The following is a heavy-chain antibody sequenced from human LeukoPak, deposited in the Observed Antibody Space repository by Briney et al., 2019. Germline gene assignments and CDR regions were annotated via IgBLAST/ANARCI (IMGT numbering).Heavy chain of an antibody. J-gene: IGHJ6*03. V-gene: IGHV4-4*07. D-gene: IGHD5-12*01. CDR1: GGSISSYY. CDR2: IYTSGST. CDR3: ARVPSGYEGFYYYYYYMDV. Sequence: PSETLSLTCTVSGGSISSYYWSWIRQPAGKGLEWIGRIYTSGSTNYNPSLKSRVTMSVDTSKNQFSLKLSSVAAADTAVYYCARVPSGYEGFYYYYYYMDVWGKGTTVTISS.